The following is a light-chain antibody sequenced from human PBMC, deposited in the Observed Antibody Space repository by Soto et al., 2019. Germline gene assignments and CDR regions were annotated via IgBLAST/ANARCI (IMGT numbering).Light chain of an antibody. CDR1: SRDVGAYDY. Sequence: QSVVTQPSSLSVSPGQSITISCTGSSRDVGAYDYVCWFQQHPGKAPKLMISEVNNRPSGVSTRFSGSKSGNTAYMTISGLQVEDAAKYFCFSFTSTSTHVFGTGTKVTVL. J-gene: IGLJ1*01. V-gene: IGLV2-14*01. CDR3: FSFTSTSTHV. CDR2: EVN.